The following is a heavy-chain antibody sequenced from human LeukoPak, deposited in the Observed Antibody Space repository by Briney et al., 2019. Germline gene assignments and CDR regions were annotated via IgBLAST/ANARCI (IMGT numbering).Heavy chain of an antibody. CDR2: ISAYNGNT. CDR1: GYASTNYG. D-gene: IGHD4-23*01. J-gene: IGHJ5*02. V-gene: IGHV1-18*01. Sequence: GASVKVSCKASGYASTNYGINWVRQAPGQGLEWMGWISAYNGNTDYAQRFQGRVTMTTDTSTSTAYMELRSLRSDDTAVYYRARLPYGGNWFDPWGQGTLVTVSS. CDR3: ARLPYGGNWFDP.